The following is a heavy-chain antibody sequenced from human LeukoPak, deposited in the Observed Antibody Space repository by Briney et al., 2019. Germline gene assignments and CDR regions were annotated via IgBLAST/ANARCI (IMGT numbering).Heavy chain of an antibody. V-gene: IGHV3-21*01. CDR2: ISSSSSYI. Sequence: PGGSLRLSCAASGFTFSSYSMNWVRQAPGKGLEWVSSISSSSSYIYYADSVKGRFTISRDNAKNSLYLQMNSLRVEDTAVYYCARPRFLTSQYCGGNCYRGMDAFDIWGQGTMVTVSS. J-gene: IGHJ3*02. CDR3: ARPRFLTSQYCGGNCYRGMDAFDI. CDR1: GFTFSSYS. D-gene: IGHD2-21*02.